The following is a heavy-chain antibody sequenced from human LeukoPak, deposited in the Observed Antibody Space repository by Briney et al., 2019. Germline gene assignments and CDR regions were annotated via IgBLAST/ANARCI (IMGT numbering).Heavy chain of an antibody. J-gene: IGHJ2*01. V-gene: IGHV1-2*02. Sequence: ASVKVSCKASGYTFTGYYMHWVRQAPGQGLEWMGWINPNSGGTNYAQKFQGRVTMTRDTSISTAYMELSRLRSDDTAVYYCARDSRPTYYYDSSGYWYFDLWGRGALVTVSS. CDR2: INPNSGGT. CDR1: GYTFTGYY. D-gene: IGHD3-22*01. CDR3: ARDSRPTYYYDSSGYWYFDL.